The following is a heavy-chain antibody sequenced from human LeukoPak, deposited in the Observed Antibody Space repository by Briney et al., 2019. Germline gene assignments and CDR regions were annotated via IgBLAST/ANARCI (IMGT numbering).Heavy chain of an antibody. Sequence: SETLSLTCSVSGGSISSTDYYWGWIRQPPGKGLEWIGNIYYSGSTYYNSSLKSRVTISVDTSKNQFSLKLSSVTAADTAVYYCASKVNRTVDYWGQGTLVTVSS. V-gene: IGHV4-39*07. CDR3: ASKVNRTVDY. J-gene: IGHJ4*02. D-gene: IGHD3/OR15-3a*01. CDR2: IYYSGST. CDR1: GGSISSTDYY.